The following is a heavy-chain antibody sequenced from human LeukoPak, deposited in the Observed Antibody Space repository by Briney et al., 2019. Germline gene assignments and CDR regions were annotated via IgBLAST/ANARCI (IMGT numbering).Heavy chain of an antibody. CDR1: GFTFSSYW. J-gene: IGHJ4*02. CDR3: VRGTMNAIDQLDY. V-gene: IGHV3-74*01. D-gene: IGHD1-1*01. Sequence: GGSLRLSCVVSGFTFSSYWMHWVRQAPGEGLVWASRIRYDGSSAAYADSVKGRLTISRDNAKNTPYLQVNSLSAEDTAVYYCVRGTMNAIDQLDYWGQGTLVTVSS. CDR2: IRYDGSSA.